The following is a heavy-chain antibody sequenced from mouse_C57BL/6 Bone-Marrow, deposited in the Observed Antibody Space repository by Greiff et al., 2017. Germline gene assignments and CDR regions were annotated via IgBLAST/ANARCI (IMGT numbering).Heavy chain of an antibody. CDR3: ARVGKGAMDY. Sequence: EVQGVESGPVLVKPGASVKMSCKASGYTFTDYYMNWVKQSHGKSLEWIGVINPYNGGTSYNQKFKGKATLTVDKSSSTAYMELNSLTSEDSAVYYCARVGKGAMDYWGQGTSVTVSS. V-gene: IGHV1-19*01. CDR2: INPYNGGT. J-gene: IGHJ4*01. D-gene: IGHD1-1*02. CDR1: GYTFTDYY.